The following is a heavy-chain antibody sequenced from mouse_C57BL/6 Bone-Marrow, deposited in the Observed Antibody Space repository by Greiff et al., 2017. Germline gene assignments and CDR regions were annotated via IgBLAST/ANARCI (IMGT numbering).Heavy chain of an antibody. J-gene: IGHJ2*01. CDR2: IDPSDSYT. Sequence: QVQLQQPGAELVMPGASVKLSCKASGYTFTSYWMHWVKQRPGQGLEWIGEIDPSDSYTNYNQKFKGKSTLTVDKSSSTAYMQPSSLTSEDSAVYYCAREGLRGYWGQGTTLTVSS. D-gene: IGHD1-1*01. CDR1: GYTFTSYW. V-gene: IGHV1-69*01. CDR3: AREGLRGY.